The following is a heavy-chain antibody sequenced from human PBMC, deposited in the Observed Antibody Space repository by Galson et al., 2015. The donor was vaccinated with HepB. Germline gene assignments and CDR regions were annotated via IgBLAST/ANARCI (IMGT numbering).Heavy chain of an antibody. V-gene: IGHV3-49*03. D-gene: IGHD3-3*01. CDR1: GFTFGDYA. Sequence: SLRLSCATSGFTFGDYAMSWFRQAPGKGLEWVGFIRSKAYGGTTEYAASVKGRFTISRDDSKSIAHLQMNSLQTEDTAVYYCTFSAIFGVVPTGYSGYSEGDYWGQGTLVTVSS. J-gene: IGHJ4*02. CDR3: TFSAIFGVVPTGYSGYSEGDY. CDR2: IRSKAYGGTT.